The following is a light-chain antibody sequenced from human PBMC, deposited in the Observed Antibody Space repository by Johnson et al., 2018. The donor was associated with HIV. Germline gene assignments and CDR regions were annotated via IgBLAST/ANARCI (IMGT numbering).Light chain of an antibody. J-gene: IGLJ1*01. CDR2: EDY. Sequence: QSVLTQPPSVSAAPGQKVTISCSGSSSNIGNNYVSWYQHLPGTAPKLLIYEDYKRPSGIPDRFSGSRSGTSATLGITGLQTGAEADYYCGTWASSLVGVFGTGTKVTVL. CDR1: SSNIGNNY. CDR3: GTWASSLVGV. V-gene: IGLV1-51*02.